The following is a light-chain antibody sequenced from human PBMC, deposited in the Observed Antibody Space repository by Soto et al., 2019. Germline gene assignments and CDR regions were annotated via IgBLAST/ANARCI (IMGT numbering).Light chain of an antibody. CDR2: AAS. J-gene: IGKJ1*01. CDR3: EPRT. V-gene: IGKV1-27*01. Sequence: DIQMTQSPSSLSASIGDRVTITCRASQGIFNYLAWYQKKPGQVPKLLIYAASTLQSGVPSRFSGSGSGTDFTLTISGLLPEDVATYNSEPRTFGPGTKVDIK. CDR1: QGIFNY.